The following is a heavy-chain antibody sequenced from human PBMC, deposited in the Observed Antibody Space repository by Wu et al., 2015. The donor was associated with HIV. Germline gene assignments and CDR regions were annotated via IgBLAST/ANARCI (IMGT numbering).Heavy chain of an antibody. Sequence: QVQLVQSGAEVKKPGASVKVSCKASGYTFTGYYMHWVRQAPGQGLEWMGWINPNSGGTNYAQKFQGRVTMTRDTSISTAYMELSRLRSDDTAVYYCARDPLAGLDSSGEEQADYWGQGNPGHRLL. D-gene: IGHD3-22*01. CDR3: ARDPLAGLDSSGEEQADY. CDR2: INPNSGGT. J-gene: IGHJ4*02. V-gene: IGHV1-2*02. CDR1: GYTFTGYY.